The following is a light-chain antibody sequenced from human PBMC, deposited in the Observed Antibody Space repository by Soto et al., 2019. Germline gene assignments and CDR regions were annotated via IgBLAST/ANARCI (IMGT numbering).Light chain of an antibody. V-gene: IGKV3-15*01. CDR3: QQYNNWPPT. Sequence: EIVMTQSPAKIYVSXGQGATLTXXASQSVSSNLAWYQQKPGQAPRLLIYDASTRTTGGPARFSGSGSGTEFTLTISSLQSEDLAVYYCQQYNNWPPTFGQGTKVDIK. CDR1: QSVSSN. CDR2: DAS. J-gene: IGKJ1*01.